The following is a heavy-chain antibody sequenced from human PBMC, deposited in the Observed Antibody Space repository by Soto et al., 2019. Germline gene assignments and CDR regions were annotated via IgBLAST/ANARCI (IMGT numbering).Heavy chain of an antibody. CDR1: GGPFSRYG. Sequence: SVKVSCKGSGGPFSRYGIGLVRQAPGQGLEWMGGIIPIFGTANYAQKFQGRVTITADESTSTAYMELSSLRSEDTAVYYCARARNYYGMDVWGQGTTVTVS. J-gene: IGHJ6*02. CDR3: ARARNYYGMDV. V-gene: IGHV1-69*13. CDR2: IIPIFGTA.